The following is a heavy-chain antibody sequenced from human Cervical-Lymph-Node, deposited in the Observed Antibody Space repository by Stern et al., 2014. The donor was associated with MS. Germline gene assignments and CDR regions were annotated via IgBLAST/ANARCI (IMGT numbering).Heavy chain of an antibody. CDR2: IILSIATA. Sequence: QGQLVQSWAAVKKPGSSVKVSCKASGGTFSSYAINWVRQAPGQGPEWMGWIILSIATANYAQKFQGRVTITADESTSTAYMELSSLRSEDTAVYYCARDSRHYDASYYFDSWGQGTLVTVSS. CDR1: GGTFSSYA. CDR3: ARDSRHYDASYYFDS. V-gene: IGHV1-69*01. D-gene: IGHD3-16*01. J-gene: IGHJ4*02.